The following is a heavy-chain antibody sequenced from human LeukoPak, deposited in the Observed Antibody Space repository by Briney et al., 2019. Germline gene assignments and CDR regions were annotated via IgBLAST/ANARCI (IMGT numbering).Heavy chain of an antibody. Sequence: GGSLRLSCAASGFTVSSNYMSWVRQAPGKGLEYVSAISSDGSSTYYANSVKGRLTISRDNSKNTLYLHMGSLRTEDMAVYYCARESASTAWLFDYWGQGTLVTVSS. CDR2: ISSDGSST. CDR1: GFTVSSNY. J-gene: IGHJ4*02. CDR3: ARESASTAWLFDY. D-gene: IGHD5-12*01. V-gene: IGHV3-64*01.